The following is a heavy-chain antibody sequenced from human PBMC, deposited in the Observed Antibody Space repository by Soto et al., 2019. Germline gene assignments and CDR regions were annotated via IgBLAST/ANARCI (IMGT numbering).Heavy chain of an antibody. D-gene: IGHD6-19*01. J-gene: IGHJ4*02. V-gene: IGHV4-34*01. CDR2: INHSGST. Sequence: VLGGAIGDYDGIWIRETPGKGLEWIGEINHSGSTNYNPSLKSRVTISVDTSKNQFSLKLSSVTAADTAVYYCARARRDRAWYSSGSYTWGKGTLVTAPQ. CDR1: GGAIGDYD. CDR3: ARARRDRAWYSSGSYT.